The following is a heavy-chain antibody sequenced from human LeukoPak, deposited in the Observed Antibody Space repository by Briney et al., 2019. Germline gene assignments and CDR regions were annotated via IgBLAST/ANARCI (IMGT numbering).Heavy chain of an antibody. CDR3: AKVPQLGGY. D-gene: IGHD6-13*01. J-gene: IGHJ4*02. CDR1: GFTFSSYA. Sequence: PGGSLRLSCAASGFTFSSYAMSWVRQAPGKGLEWVSATSGSDGTTYYADSVKGRFTISRDNSKNTLYLQMNSLRAEDTAVYYCAKVPQLGGYWGQGTLVTVSS. V-gene: IGHV3-23*01. CDR2: TSGSDGTT.